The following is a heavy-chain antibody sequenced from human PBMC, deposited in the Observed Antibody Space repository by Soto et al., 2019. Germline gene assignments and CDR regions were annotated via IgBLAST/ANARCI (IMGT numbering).Heavy chain of an antibody. CDR1: GFSLRTTEVG. Sequence: QITLKESGPTLVKPTQTLTLTCTFSGFSLRTTEVGVAWIRQPPGKALEWLALIYWNDDKRYSPSLKSRLTITKDTSKDPVVLIMTNMDPVDTATYDCAHTGLEYAFDIWGQGTMVTVSS. J-gene: IGHJ3*02. V-gene: IGHV2-5*01. CDR2: IYWNDDK. CDR3: AHTGLEYAFDI. D-gene: IGHD1-1*01.